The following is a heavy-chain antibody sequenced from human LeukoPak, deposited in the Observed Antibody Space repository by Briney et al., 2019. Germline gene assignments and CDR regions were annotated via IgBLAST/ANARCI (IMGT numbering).Heavy chain of an antibody. CDR3: ARDHRRDYGDSGEPDY. V-gene: IGHV3-30-3*01. Sequence: PGESLRLSCAASGSTVSNNYMSWVRQAPGKGLEWVAVISYDGSNKYYADSVKGRFTISRDNSKNTLYLQMNSLRTEDTAVYYCARDHRRDYGDSGEPDYWGQGTLVTVSS. D-gene: IGHD4-17*01. CDR1: GSTVSNNY. CDR2: ISYDGSNK. J-gene: IGHJ4*02.